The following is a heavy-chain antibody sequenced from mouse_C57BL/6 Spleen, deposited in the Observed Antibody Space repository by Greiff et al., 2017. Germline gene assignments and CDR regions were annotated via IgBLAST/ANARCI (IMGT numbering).Heavy chain of an antibody. V-gene: IGHV1-74*01. D-gene: IGHD2-4*01. CDR1: GYTFTSYW. CDR2: IHPSDSDT. Sequence: QVQLQQSGAELVKPGASVKVSCKASGYTFTSYWMHWVKQRPGQGLEWIGRIHPSDSDTNYKQKFKGKATLTVDKSSSTAYMQLSSLTSDDSAVYYYAPYDYDLAYWGQGTLVTVSA. CDR3: APYDYDLAY. J-gene: IGHJ3*01.